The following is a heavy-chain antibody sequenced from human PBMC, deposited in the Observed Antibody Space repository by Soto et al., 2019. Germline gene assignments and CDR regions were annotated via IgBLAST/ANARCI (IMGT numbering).Heavy chain of an antibody. Sequence: RLSCVGSGLSPSTYNMNWVRQAPVKWLEWVSYISSSSTIIYYADSVKGRFTISRDNAKNSLYLQMNSLRDEDTAVFYCARDSSEYIMDVWGQGTTVTVSS. J-gene: IGHJ6*02. V-gene: IGHV3-48*02. D-gene: IGHD6-19*01. CDR2: ISSSSTII. CDR1: GLSPSTYN. CDR3: ARDSSEYIMDV.